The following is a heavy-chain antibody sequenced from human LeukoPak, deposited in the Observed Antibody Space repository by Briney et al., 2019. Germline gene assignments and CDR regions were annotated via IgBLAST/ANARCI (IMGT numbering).Heavy chain of an antibody. D-gene: IGHD2-15*01. Sequence: SQTLSLTCTVAGGSISSYYWSWIRQPPGKGLEWIGYIYYIGSTNYNPSLKSRVTISVDTSKIQFSLKLTSVTAADTAVYYCARDSWAIVVVVAATRGMFDYWGQGTLVTVSS. CDR1: GGSISSYY. CDR2: IYYIGST. V-gene: IGHV4-59*12. CDR3: ARDSWAIVVVVAATRGMFDY. J-gene: IGHJ4*02.